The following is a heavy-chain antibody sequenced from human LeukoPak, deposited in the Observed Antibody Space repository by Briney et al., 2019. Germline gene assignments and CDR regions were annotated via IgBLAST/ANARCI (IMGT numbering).Heavy chain of an antibody. CDR3: ARKAQTGSHSGPFDI. Sequence: GGSLRLSCAASGFTFSSYSMNWVRRAPGKGLEWISSISTDSLTIKYADFVSGQFTISRDNAEHLLFLQMNSLRAEDTAVYYCARKAQTGSHSGPFDIWGQGTLVTVSS. CDR2: ISTDSLTI. D-gene: IGHD1-26*01. CDR1: GFTFSSYS. V-gene: IGHV3-48*04. J-gene: IGHJ3*02.